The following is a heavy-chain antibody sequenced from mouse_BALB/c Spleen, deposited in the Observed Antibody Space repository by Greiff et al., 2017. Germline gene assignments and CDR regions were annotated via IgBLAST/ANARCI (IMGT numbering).Heavy chain of an antibody. CDR3: VRDIGDAMDY. CDR2: IWTGGGT. D-gene: IGHD2-14*01. CDR1: GFSLTSYD. V-gene: IGHV2-9-2*01. Sequence: VKLVESGPGLVAPSQSLSITCTVSGFSLTSYDISWIRQPPGKGLEWLGVIWTGGGTNYNSAFMSRLSISKDNSKSQVFLKMNSLQTDDTAIYYCVRDIGDAMDYWGQGTSVTVSS. J-gene: IGHJ4*01.